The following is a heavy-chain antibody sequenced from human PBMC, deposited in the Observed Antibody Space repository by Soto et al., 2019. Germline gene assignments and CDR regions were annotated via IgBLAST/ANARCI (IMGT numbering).Heavy chain of an antibody. CDR1: RFVFSDFQ. J-gene: IGHJ4*02. D-gene: IGHD3-16*01. CDR2: ITGTSAFT. CDR3: ARDNLAFQGAFDL. Sequence: PVGSLRLSCAASRFVFSDFQFNWVRQAPGGGLEWLSSITGTSAFTEYAESIEGRFTISRDNPNKLLFLHMDNLRPEDAAVYYCARDNLAFQGAFDLWGQGTLVTVSS. V-gene: IGHV3-21*01.